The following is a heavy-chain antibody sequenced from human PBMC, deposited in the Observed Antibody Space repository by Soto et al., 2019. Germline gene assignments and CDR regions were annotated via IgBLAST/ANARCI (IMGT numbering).Heavy chain of an antibody. CDR2: IIPIFGTA. Sequence: VQLVQSGAEVKKPGSSVKVSCKASGGTFSSYAISWVRQAPGQGLEWMGGIIPIFGTANYAQKFQGRVTITADESTSTAYMELSSLRSEDTAVYYCARDRRWELQLYDAFDIWGQGTMVTVSS. CDR3: ARDRRWELQLYDAFDI. V-gene: IGHV1-69*12. J-gene: IGHJ3*02. D-gene: IGHD2-15*01. CDR1: GGTFSSYA.